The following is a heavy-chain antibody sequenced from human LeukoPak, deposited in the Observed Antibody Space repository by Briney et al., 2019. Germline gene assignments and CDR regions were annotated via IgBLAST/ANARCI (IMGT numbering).Heavy chain of an antibody. V-gene: IGHV4-59*01. CDR3: ARSPSYGDSLDY. J-gene: IGHJ4*02. D-gene: IGHD4-17*01. CDR2: IYYSGST. CDR1: GGSISSYY. Sequence: PSETLSLTCTASGGSISSYYWSWIRQPPGKGLEWIGYIYYSGSTNYNPSLKSRVTISVDTSKNQFSLKLSSVTAADTAVYYCARSPSYGDSLDYWGQGTLVTVSS.